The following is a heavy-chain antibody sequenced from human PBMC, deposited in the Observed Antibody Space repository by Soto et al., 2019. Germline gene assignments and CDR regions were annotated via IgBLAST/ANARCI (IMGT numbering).Heavy chain of an antibody. CDR2: TYYRSKWYN. CDR1: GDSVSSNSAA. Sequence: SQTLSLTCAISGDSVSSNSAAWNWIRQSPSRGLEWLGRTYYRSKWYNDYAVSVKSRITINPDTSKNQFSLQLNSVTPEDTAVYYCARDLYYDFSSGYPHDAFDIWGQGTMVTVSS. J-gene: IGHJ3*02. V-gene: IGHV6-1*01. D-gene: IGHD3-3*01. CDR3: ARDLYYDFSSGYPHDAFDI.